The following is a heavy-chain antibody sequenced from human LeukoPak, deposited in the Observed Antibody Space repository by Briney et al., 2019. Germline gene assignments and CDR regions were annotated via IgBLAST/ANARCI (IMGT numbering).Heavy chain of an antibody. V-gene: IGHV4-61*02. Sequence: PSQTLSLTCTVSGASISIGSYHWSWIRQPAGKGPEWIGRVFTGGGTYFNPSLKSRVTLSIDTSKNQFSLRLTSVTAADTAVYYCARDVDGYGHMDVWGKGTTVTVSS. CDR3: ARDVDGYGHMDV. CDR2: VFTGGGT. J-gene: IGHJ6*03. D-gene: IGHD5-18*01. CDR1: GASISIGSYH.